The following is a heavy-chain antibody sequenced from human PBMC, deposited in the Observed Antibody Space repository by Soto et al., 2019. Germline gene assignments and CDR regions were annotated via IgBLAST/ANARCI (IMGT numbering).Heavy chain of an antibody. CDR1: GFTFSSYA. V-gene: IGHV3-30-3*01. Sequence: PGGSLRLSCAASGFTFSSYAMHWVRQAPGKGLEWVAVISYDGSNKYYADSVKGRFTISRDNSKNTLYLQMNSLRAEDTAVYYCARDASRVATTEVPQFYFDYWGQGTLVTVSS. CDR2: ISYDGSNK. D-gene: IGHD5-12*01. CDR3: ARDASRVATTEVPQFYFDY. J-gene: IGHJ4*02.